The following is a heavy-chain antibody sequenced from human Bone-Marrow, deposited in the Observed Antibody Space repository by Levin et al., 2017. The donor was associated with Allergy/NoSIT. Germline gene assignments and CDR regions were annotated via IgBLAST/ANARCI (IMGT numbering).Heavy chain of an antibody. D-gene: IGHD5-18*01. CDR2: IKQDGSDI. J-gene: IGHJ4*02. CDR1: GFTFSNYW. CDR3: ASDRAMEVY. Sequence: GGSLRLSCAASGFTFSNYWMNWVRQAPGKGLEWVANIKQDGSDIHYVDPEKGRFTISSDNAKNSLYLQMNSLTAEDAGIYYCASDRAMEVYSGQGTLVTVSS. V-gene: IGHV3-7*01.